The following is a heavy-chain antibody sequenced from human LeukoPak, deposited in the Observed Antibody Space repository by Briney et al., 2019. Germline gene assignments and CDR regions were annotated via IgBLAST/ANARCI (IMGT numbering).Heavy chain of an antibody. CDR2: IYYSGST. CDR3: AYSSAPAKFDY. V-gene: IGHV4-59*01. J-gene: IGHJ4*02. Sequence: SETLSLTCTVSGGSISSYYWSWIRQPPGKGLEWIGYIYYSGSTNYNPSLKSRVTISVDTSKNQFSLKLGSVTAADTAVYYCAYSSAPAKFDYWGQGTLVTVSS. D-gene: IGHD6-19*01. CDR1: GGSISSYY.